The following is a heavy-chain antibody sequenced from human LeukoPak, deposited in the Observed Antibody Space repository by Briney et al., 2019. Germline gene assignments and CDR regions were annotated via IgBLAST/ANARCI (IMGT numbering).Heavy chain of an antibody. Sequence: GGSLRLSCAASGFTFSSYAMSWVRQAPGKGLEWVSSISSSSSCIYYADSVKGRFTISRDNAKNSLYLQMNSLRAEDTAVYYCARDCSSTSCYNYWGQGTLVTVSS. CDR1: GFTFSSYA. D-gene: IGHD2-2*02. V-gene: IGHV3-21*01. J-gene: IGHJ4*02. CDR3: ARDCSSTSCYNY. CDR2: ISSSSSCI.